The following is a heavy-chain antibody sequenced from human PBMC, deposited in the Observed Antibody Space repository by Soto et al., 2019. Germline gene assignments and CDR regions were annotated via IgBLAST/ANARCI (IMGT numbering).Heavy chain of an antibody. D-gene: IGHD3-22*01. CDR3: ARVRPYYFFSCGDTSLGLFYY. V-gene: IGHV4-30-4*01. CDR1: GGSISSGDYY. J-gene: IGHJ1*01. Sequence: SETLSLTCTVSGGSISSGDYYWSWIRQPPGKGLEWIGYIYYSGSTYYNPSLKSRVTISVDTSKNQFSLKLSSVTAADTAVYYCARVRPYYFFSCGDTSLGLFYYCGQGSLVTVSS. CDR2: IYYSGST.